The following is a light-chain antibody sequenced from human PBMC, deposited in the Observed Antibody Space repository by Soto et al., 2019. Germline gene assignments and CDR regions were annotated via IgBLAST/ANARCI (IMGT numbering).Light chain of an antibody. CDR1: SSDVGGYNY. Sequence: QSVLTQPASVSGSPGQSITISCTGTSSDVGGYNYVSWYQQHPGKAPKLMIYDVSNRPSGVSNRFSGSKSGNTASLTISGLQAVDEADYYCSSYTSSSTPRVVFGGGTQLTVL. CDR3: SSYTSSSTPRVV. CDR2: DVS. J-gene: IGLJ2*01. V-gene: IGLV2-14*01.